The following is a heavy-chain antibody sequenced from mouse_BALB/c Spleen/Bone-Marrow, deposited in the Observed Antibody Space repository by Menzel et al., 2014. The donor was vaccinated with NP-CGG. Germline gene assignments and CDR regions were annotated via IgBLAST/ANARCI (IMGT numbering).Heavy chain of an antibody. CDR1: GLNIKDYY. J-gene: IGHJ3*01. CDR3: SVLGNGGFAY. CDR2: IDPGNGDT. Sequence: EVKLMESGAELVRSGASVKLSCTASGLNIKDYYMHWVKQRPEQGLEWIGWIDPGNGDTEYAPKFQAKATVTADTSSNTAYLQLNSLTSEDTAVYYCSVLGNGGFAYWGQGTLVTVSA. V-gene: IGHV14-4*02.